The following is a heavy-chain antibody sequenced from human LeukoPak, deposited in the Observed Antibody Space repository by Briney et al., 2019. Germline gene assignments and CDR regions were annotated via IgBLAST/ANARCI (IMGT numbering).Heavy chain of an antibody. D-gene: IGHD5-24*01. CDR1: GGSISSYY. Sequence: SETLSLTCTVSGGSISSYYWSWIRQPAGRGLEWIGRIYTSGSTNYNPSLKSRVTMSVDTSKNQFSLKLSSVTAADTAVYYCARHRRDGSPTQDWGQGILVTVSS. CDR3: ARHRRDGSPTQD. V-gene: IGHV4-4*07. J-gene: IGHJ4*02. CDR2: IYTSGST.